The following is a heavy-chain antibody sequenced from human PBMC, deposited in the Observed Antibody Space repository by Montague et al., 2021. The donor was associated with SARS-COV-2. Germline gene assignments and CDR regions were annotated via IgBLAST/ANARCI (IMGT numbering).Heavy chain of an antibody. CDR1: GFTFSSYE. V-gene: IGHV3-48*03. Sequence: SLRLSCAASGFTFSSYEMNWVRQAPGKGLEWVSYISSSGSTIYYADSVKGRFTISRDNAKNSLYLQMNSPRAEDTAVYYCARDCAYYDILTGYSPKGGFDYWGQGTLVTVSS. J-gene: IGHJ4*02. CDR3: ARDCAYYDILTGYSPKGGFDY. CDR2: ISSSGSTI. D-gene: IGHD3-9*01.